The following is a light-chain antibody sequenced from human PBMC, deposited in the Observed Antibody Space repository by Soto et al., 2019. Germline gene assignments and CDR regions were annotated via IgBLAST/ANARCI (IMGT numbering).Light chain of an antibody. CDR2: KAS. V-gene: IGKV1-5*03. CDR1: QSISAW. J-gene: IGKJ4*01. Sequence: DIQMTQSPSTLSASVGDRVIITCRASQSISAWLAWYQQKPGKAPKLQIYKASSLESGVPSRFSGSGSGTEFTLTISGLQPDDFATYYCQQYNSNPLTFGGGTKVEIK. CDR3: QQYNSNPLT.